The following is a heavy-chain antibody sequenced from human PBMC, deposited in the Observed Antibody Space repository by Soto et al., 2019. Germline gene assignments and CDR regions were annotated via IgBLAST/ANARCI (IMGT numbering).Heavy chain of an antibody. CDR2: IYYSGST. J-gene: IGHJ4*02. CDR3: ARRLTHYDILTHLGEFDH. Sequence: QLQLQESGPGLVEPSETLSLTCTVSGGSISSSSYYWGWIRQPPGKGLEWIGSIYYSGSTYYNPSLKSRVTISVDTPKNQFSLKLSSVTAADTAVYYCARRLTHYDILTHLGEFDHWGQGTLVSVSS. D-gene: IGHD3-9*01. CDR1: GGSISSSSYY. V-gene: IGHV4-39*01.